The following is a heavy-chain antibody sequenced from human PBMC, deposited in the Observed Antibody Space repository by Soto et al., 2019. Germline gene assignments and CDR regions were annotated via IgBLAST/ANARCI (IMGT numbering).Heavy chain of an antibody. J-gene: IGHJ3*02. CDR3: ASGGSGWYRGDAFDI. Sequence: EVQLVESGGGLVQPGGSLRLSCAASGFTFSSYDMHWVRQATGKGLEWVSAIGTAGDTYYPGSVKGRFTISRENAKNSLYLQMNSLRVGDTAVYYFASGGSGWYRGDAFDIWGQGTMVTVSS. CDR1: GFTFSSYD. V-gene: IGHV3-13*01. D-gene: IGHD6-19*01. CDR2: IGTAGDT.